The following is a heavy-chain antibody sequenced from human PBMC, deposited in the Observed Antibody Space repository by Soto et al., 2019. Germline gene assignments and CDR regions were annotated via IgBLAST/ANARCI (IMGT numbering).Heavy chain of an antibody. D-gene: IGHD6-19*01. V-gene: IGHV3-33*08. Sequence: HPWVSXRLSCFSSVFTFIIYCIHLFRHAPGKGLEWLAVIWYDGSIKYYADSVSGRFTISRYDSKNTLYLQMDSLRVEDSAIYYCPRAFYTGVAGSLFELWGLGTPV. J-gene: IGHJ4*02. CDR3: PRAFYTGVAGSLFEL. CDR2: IWYDGSIK. CDR1: VFTFIIYC.